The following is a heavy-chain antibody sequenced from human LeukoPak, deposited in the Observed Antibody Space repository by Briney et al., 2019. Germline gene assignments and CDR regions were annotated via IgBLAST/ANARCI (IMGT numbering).Heavy chain of an antibody. CDR1: GFTFSSHA. J-gene: IGHJ4*02. V-gene: IGHV3-23*01. CDR3: ARGLHYFDY. CDR2: ISGSGGST. Sequence: GGSLRLSCAVSGFTFSSHAMSWVRQAPGKGLEWVSGISGSGGSTYYADSVKGRFTISRDSSRNTVYLQMNSLRAEDTAVYYCARGLHYFDYWGQGTLVTVSS.